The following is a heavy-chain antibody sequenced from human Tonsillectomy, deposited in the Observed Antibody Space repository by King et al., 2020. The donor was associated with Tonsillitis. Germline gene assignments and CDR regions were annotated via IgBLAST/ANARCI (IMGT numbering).Heavy chain of an antibody. V-gene: IGHV1-69*06. CDR1: GDTFSSFG. D-gene: IGHD3-22*01. J-gene: IGHJ6*03. CDR3: AGGYFESSGSFYYFHYYYMDV. CDR2: IIPISETT. Sequence: VQLVESGAEVKKPGSSVKVSCKPSGDTFSSFGLSWVRQAPGQGLEWMGGIIPISETTSYAQRFQGRVTITADKSTSTASMELSSLRSDDTAVYFCAGGYFESSGSFYYFHYYYMDVWGKGTTVTVSS.